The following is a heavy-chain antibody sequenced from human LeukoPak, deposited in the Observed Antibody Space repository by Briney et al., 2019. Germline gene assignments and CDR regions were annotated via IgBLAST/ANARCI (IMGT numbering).Heavy chain of an antibody. D-gene: IGHD2-2*02. J-gene: IGHJ4*02. Sequence: ASVKVSCKASGYTFTIYGISWVRQAPGQGLEWMGWISAYNGNTNYAQKLQGRVTMTTDTSTSTAYMELRSLRSDDTAVYYCARSFPHVVVVPAAIPLDYWGQGTLVTVSS. CDR3: ARSFPHVVVVPAAIPLDY. CDR1: GYTFTIYG. V-gene: IGHV1-18*01. CDR2: ISAYNGNT.